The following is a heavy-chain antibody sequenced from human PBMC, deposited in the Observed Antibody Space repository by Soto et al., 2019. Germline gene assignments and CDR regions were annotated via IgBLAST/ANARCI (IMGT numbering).Heavy chain of an antibody. CDR1: GFTFSTYG. CDR3: AKEYGSTWIDH. CDR2: MSYDGTKQ. D-gene: IGHD6-13*01. Sequence: SLRLSCVASGFTFSTYGMHWVRQAPGKGLEWVAAMSYDGTKQYYVDSVKGRFTISRDNSRNTLFLQLNSLRDEDTAVYYCAKEYGSTWIDHWGQGTPVTVSS. V-gene: IGHV3-30*18. J-gene: IGHJ4*02.